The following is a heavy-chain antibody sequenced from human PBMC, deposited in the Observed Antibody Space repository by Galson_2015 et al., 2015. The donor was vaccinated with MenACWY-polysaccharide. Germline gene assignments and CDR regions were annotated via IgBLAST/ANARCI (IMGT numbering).Heavy chain of an antibody. CDR1: GGSFSGYY. V-gene: IGHV4-34*01. Sequence: TLSLTCAVYGGSFSGYYWSWIRQPPGKGLEWIGEINHSGSTNYNPSLKSRVTISVDTSKNQFSLKLSSVTAADTAVYYCAIRGLSSSRTGDYWGQGTLVTVSS. D-gene: IGHD6-13*01. CDR3: AIRGLSSSRTGDY. CDR2: INHSGST. J-gene: IGHJ4*02.